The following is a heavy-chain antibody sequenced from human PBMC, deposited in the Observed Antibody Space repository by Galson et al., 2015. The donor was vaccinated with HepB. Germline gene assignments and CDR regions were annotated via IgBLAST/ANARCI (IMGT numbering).Heavy chain of an antibody. Sequence: SVKVSCKASGYIFTTYVIHWVRQAPGQRLEWMGWMNAGNGNTKYSQNFQGRVTITRDTSANTIYMELSSLRSEDTAVYYCARDHYDVLTGLVTRAHDYWGQGTLVTVSS. D-gene: IGHD3-9*01. J-gene: IGHJ4*02. CDR3: ARDHYDVLTGLVTRAHDY. CDR1: GYIFTTYV. V-gene: IGHV1-3*01. CDR2: MNAGNGNT.